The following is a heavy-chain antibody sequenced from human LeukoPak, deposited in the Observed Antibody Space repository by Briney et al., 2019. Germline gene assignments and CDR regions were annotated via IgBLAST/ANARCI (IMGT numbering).Heavy chain of an antibody. J-gene: IGHJ4*02. CDR3: ARVAVSAREYFDY. CDR2: INPTSGGT. V-gene: IGHV1-2*02. D-gene: IGHD2-21*02. CDR1: GYTFTGYY. Sequence: ASVKVSCKASGYTFTGYYLHWVRQAPGQGLEWMGWINPTSGGTNYAQKFQDRVTMTRDTSISTAYMELSSLRSEDTAVYYCARVAVSAREYFDYWGQGTLVTVSS.